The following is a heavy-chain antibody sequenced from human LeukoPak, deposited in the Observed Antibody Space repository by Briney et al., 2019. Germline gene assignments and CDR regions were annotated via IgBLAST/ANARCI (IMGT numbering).Heavy chain of an antibody. J-gene: IGHJ4*02. D-gene: IGHD3-22*01. CDR1: GFTFSSYS. CDR2: ISGSGGST. Sequence: PGGSLRLSCAASGFTFSSYSMNWVRQAPGKGLEWVSAISGSGGSTYYADSVKGRFTISRDNSKNTLYLQMNSLRAEDTAVYYCAKWGSGYYGYFDYWGQGTLVTVSS. CDR3: AKWGSGYYGYFDY. V-gene: IGHV3-23*01.